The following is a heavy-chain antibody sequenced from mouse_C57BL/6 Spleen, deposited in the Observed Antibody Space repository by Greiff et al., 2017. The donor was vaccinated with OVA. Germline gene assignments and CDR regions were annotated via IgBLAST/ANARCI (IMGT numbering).Heavy chain of an antibody. CDR3: ARSSYYSNPWFAY. Sequence: QVQLQQSGAELARPGASVKLSCKASGYTFTSYGISWVKQRTGQGLEWIGEIYPRSGNTYYNEKFKGKATLTADKSSSTAYMELRSLTSEDSAVYFCARSSYYSNPWFAYWGQGTLVTVSA. J-gene: IGHJ3*01. V-gene: IGHV1-81*01. CDR2: IYPRSGNT. CDR1: GYTFTSYG. D-gene: IGHD2-5*01.